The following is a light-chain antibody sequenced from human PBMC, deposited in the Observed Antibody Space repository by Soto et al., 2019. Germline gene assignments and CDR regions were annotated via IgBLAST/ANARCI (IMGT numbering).Light chain of an antibody. CDR3: QVWDSSSDHPVI. CDR2: YDD. CDR1: NIGSKS. V-gene: IGLV3-21*04. Sequence: SYELTQPPSVSVAPGKTARITCGGNNIGSKSVHWYQQKPGQAPVLVIYYDDDRPSGIPERFSGSNSGNTATLTISRVEAGDEADYYCQVWDSSSDHPVIFGGGTKLTVL. J-gene: IGLJ2*01.